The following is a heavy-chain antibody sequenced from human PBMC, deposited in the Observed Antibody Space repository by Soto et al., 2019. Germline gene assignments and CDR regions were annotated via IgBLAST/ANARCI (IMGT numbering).Heavy chain of an antibody. CDR1: GGSFSGYY. CDR3: ARGRGSGWYRYYYYYYGMDV. D-gene: IGHD6-19*01. J-gene: IGHJ6*02. Sequence: SETLSLTCAVYGGSFSGYYWSWIRQPPGKGLEWIGEINHSGSTNYNPSLKSRVTISVDTSKNQFSLKLSSVTAADTAVYYCARGRGSGWYRYYYYYYGMDVWGQGTTVTVSS. CDR2: INHSGST. V-gene: IGHV4-34*01.